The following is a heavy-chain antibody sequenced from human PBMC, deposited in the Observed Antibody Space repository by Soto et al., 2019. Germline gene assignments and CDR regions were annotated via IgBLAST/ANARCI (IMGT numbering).Heavy chain of an antibody. J-gene: IGHJ4*02. CDR1: GFTFSNYG. V-gene: IGHV3-30*18. CDR3: AKDILSDENFEWVVSYYFDY. Sequence: QVQLVESGGGVVQPGRSLRLSCAASGFTFSNYGMHWVRQAPGKGLGWVAVISFDASNKSYADSVKGRTTISRDNSKNMLYLQMNRLRSEDTDVDYCAKDILSDENFEWVVSYYFDYWGQGSLVTVSS. CDR2: ISFDASNK. D-gene: IGHD3-9*01.